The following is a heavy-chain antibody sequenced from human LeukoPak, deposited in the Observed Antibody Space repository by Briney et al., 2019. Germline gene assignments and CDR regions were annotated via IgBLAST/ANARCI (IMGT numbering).Heavy chain of an antibody. CDR3: ATLTVASSFDY. J-gene: IGHJ4*02. Sequence: GGSLRLSCTASGFAFSVYEMYWVRQAPGKGLEWVSYISSSGGTRYYADSVKGRFTISRDNAKNSLYLQMNSLRAEDTAVYYCATLTVASSFDYWGQGTLVTVSS. CDR1: GFAFSVYE. V-gene: IGHV3-48*03. D-gene: IGHD6-19*01. CDR2: ISSSGGTR.